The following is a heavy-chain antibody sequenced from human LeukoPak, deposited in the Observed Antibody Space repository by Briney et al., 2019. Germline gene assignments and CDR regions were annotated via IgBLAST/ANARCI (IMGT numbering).Heavy chain of an antibody. Sequence: PSETLSLTCTVSGDSISSSTYYWGWIRQPPGKGLEWIGSIYYSGSIYYNPSLKSRVTISVDTSKNQFSLKLSSVTAADTAVYYCARARTGTRYYFDYWGQGTLVTVSS. CDR2: IYYSGSI. CDR1: GDSISSSTYY. V-gene: IGHV4-39*07. J-gene: IGHJ4*02. CDR3: ARARTGTRYYFDY. D-gene: IGHD1-1*01.